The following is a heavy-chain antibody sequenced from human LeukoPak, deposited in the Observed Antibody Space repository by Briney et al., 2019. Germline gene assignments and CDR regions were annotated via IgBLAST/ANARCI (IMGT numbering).Heavy chain of an antibody. J-gene: IGHJ4*02. V-gene: IGHV3-30*18. CDR2: ISYDGSNK. CDR1: GFTFSSYG. Sequence: GGYLRLSCAASGFTFSSYGMHWVRQAPGKGLEWVAVISYDGSNKYYADSVKGRFTISRDNSKNTLYLQMNSLRAEDTAVYYCAKATYYYGSGSYYNLDYWGQGTLVTVSS. CDR3: AKATYYYGSGSYYNLDY. D-gene: IGHD3-10*01.